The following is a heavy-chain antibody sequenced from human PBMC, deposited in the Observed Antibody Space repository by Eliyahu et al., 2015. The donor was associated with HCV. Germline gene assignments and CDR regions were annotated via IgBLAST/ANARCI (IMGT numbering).Heavy chain of an antibody. CDR2: XNHSGST. Sequence: QVQLQQWGAGLLKPSETLSLTCAVYGGSFSVYYXXWIRQPPGKGLEWIXEXNHSGSTNYXPSLKSRVTISVDTSKNQFSLKLSSVTAADTAVYYCARGPRLILWFGESVAGYGMDVWGQGTTVTVSS. D-gene: IGHD3-10*01. CDR3: ARGPRLILWFGESVAGYGMDV. CDR1: GGSFSVYY. J-gene: IGHJ6*02. V-gene: IGHV4-34*01.